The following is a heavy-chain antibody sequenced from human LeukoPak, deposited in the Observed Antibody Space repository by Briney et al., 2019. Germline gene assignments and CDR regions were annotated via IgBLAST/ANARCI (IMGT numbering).Heavy chain of an antibody. Sequence: GASVKVSCKASGYTFTGYYMHWVRQAPGQGLEWMGWINPNSGGTNYAQKFQGRVTMTRDTSISTAYMELSRLRSDDTAVYYCARNYGNSSGWYHQDYWGQGTLVTVSS. CDR1: GYTFTGYY. CDR2: INPNSGGT. CDR3: ARNYGNSSGWYHQDY. J-gene: IGHJ4*02. D-gene: IGHD6-19*01. V-gene: IGHV1-2*02.